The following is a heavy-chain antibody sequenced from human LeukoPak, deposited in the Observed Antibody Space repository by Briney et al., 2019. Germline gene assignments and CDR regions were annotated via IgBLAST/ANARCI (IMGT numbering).Heavy chain of an antibody. CDR3: ARGAGLGYCSSTSCPVLDY. V-gene: IGHV3-21*01. J-gene: IGHJ4*02. D-gene: IGHD2-2*01. CDR2: ISSSSSYI. Sequence: GGSLRLSCAASGFTFSSYSMNWVRQAPGKGLEWVSSISSSSSYIYYADSVKGRFTISRDNAKNSLYLQMNSLRAEDTAVYYCARGAGLGYCSSTSCPVLDYWGQGTLVTVSS. CDR1: GFTFSSYS.